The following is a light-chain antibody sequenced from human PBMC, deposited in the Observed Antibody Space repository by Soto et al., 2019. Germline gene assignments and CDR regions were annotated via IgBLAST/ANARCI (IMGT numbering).Light chain of an antibody. CDR2: DAS. Sequence: ELVMTHSPLTLLLSXGERAALACRASQSVSSYLAWYQQKPGQAPRLLIYDASNRATGIPARFSGSGSGTDFTLTISSLEPEDFAVYYCQQRSNWPAFGQGTRLETK. J-gene: IGKJ5*01. CDR3: QQRSNWPA. V-gene: IGKV3-11*01. CDR1: QSVSSY.